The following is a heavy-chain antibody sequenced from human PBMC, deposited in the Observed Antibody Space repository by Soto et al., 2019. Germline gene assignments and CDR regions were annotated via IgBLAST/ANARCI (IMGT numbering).Heavy chain of an antibody. CDR2: ISYDGTNK. J-gene: IGHJ4*02. D-gene: IGHD2-2*01. Sequence: QAQLVESGGGVVQPGRSPRLSCAASGFIFSNYAMYWVRQAPGKGLEWVAAISYDGTNKKYADSVKGRFTISRDNSKNTLYLQMNSLRADDTAVYYCAREGDYSTSYYCVDSWGQGTLVTVSS. CDR1: GFIFSNYA. V-gene: IGHV3-30-3*01. CDR3: AREGDYSTSYYCVDS.